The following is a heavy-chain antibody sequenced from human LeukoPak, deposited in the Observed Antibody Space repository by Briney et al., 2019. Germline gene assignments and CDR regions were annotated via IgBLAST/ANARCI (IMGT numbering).Heavy chain of an antibody. CDR1: GGSISSSSYY. CDR2: IYYSGST. V-gene: IGHV4-39*07. Sequence: SETLSLTCTVSGGSISSSSYYWGWIRQPPGKGLEWIGSIYYSGSTYYNPSLKSRVTISVDTSKHQFSLKLSSVTAADTAVYYCARAIAVAGTCGFDYWGQGTLVTVSS. D-gene: IGHD6-19*01. CDR3: ARAIAVAGTCGFDY. J-gene: IGHJ4*02.